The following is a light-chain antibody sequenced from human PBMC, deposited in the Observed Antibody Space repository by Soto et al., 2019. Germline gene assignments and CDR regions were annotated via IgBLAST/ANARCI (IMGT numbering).Light chain of an antibody. CDR1: SSDVGGYNH. Sequence: QSALTQPAYVSGSPGQSITISCTGTSSDVGGYNHVSWYQHHPGKAPKVIIFEVNNRPSGISNRFSGSKSGNTASLTISGLQSEDEADYYCASYTTTNTLWVFGGGTKLTVL. CDR2: EVN. V-gene: IGLV2-14*01. CDR3: ASYTTTNTLWV. J-gene: IGLJ3*02.